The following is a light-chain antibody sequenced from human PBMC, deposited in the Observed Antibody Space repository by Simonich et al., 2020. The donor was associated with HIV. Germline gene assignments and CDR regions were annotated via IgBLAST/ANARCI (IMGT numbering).Light chain of an antibody. CDR1: RNILYNSNNQNY. J-gene: IGKJ1*01. Sequence: DIVMTQSPDSMAVSLCDRATINCKSSRNILYNSNNQNYLAWYQQKPGQPPNLLIYWASTRESGVPDRFSASGSGTDFTLTISSLQAEDVAVYYCQQYYTTPPTFGQGTKVEIK. CDR2: WAS. V-gene: IGKV4-1*01. CDR3: QQYYTTPPT.